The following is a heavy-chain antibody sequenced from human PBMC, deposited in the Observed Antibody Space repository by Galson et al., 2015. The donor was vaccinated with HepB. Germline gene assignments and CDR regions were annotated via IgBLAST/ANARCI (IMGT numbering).Heavy chain of an antibody. V-gene: IGHV3-30-3*01. CDR1: GFTFSSYA. Sequence: SLRLSCAASGFTFSSYAMHWVRQAPGKGLEWVAVISYDGSNKYYADSVKGRFTISRDNSKNTLYLQMNSLRAEDTAVYYCARAGYGYHGSGRLDYFDYSGPGPLFTVSS. CDR3: ARAGYGYHGSGRLDYFDY. D-gene: IGHD3-10*01. J-gene: IGHJ4*02. CDR2: ISYDGSNK.